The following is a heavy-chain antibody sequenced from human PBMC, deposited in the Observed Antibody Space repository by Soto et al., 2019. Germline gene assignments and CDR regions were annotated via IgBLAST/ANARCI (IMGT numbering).Heavy chain of an antibody. CDR3: VKDRYSSGWEGYFDF. D-gene: IGHD6-19*01. CDR2: LSYDRKNK. CDR1: GFIFSDYA. J-gene: IGHJ4*02. V-gene: IGHV3-30*18. Sequence: QVQLVASGGGVVQPGKSLRLSCEASGFIFSDYAMHWVRQAPGKGLEWVAILSYDRKNKYYVDSVKGRFTISRDNSNNARYLQMKDLRPEDTAVYYCVKDRYSSGWEGYFDFWGQGTLVTVSS.